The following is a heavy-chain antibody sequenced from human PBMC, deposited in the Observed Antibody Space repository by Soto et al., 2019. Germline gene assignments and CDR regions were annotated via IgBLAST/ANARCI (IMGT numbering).Heavy chain of an antibody. CDR3: GRDRLVRGVIPNDYYYGMDV. V-gene: IGHV4-59*01. CDR1: GGYISSYY. D-gene: IGHD3-10*01. CDR2: IYYSGST. Sequence: PSETLSLTCTVSGGYISSYYWNWIRQSPGKGLEWIGYIYYSGSTNYNPSLKSRVTISVDTSKNQFSLRLSSVTAADTAVYYCGRDRLVRGVIPNDYYYGMDVWGQGTTVTVSS. J-gene: IGHJ6*02.